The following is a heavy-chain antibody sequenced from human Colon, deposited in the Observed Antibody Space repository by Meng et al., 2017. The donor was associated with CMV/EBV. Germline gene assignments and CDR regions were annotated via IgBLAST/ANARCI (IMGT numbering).Heavy chain of an antibody. V-gene: IGHV3-23*01. CDR3: ATHPYTGSTSDY. CDR1: GFTFSNYA. J-gene: IGHJ4*02. Sequence: GESLKISCAASGFTFSNYAMSWVRQAPGKGLEWVSAISGSGGTRDYADSVKGRFTMSRDNSKNTLYLQMSSLRAEDTAVYYCATHPYTGSTSDYWGQGTLVTVSS. CDR2: ISGSGGTR. D-gene: IGHD6-6*01.